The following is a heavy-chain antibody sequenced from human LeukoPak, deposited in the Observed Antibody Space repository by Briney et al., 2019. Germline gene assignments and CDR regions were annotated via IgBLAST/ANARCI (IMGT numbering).Heavy chain of an antibody. CDR3: ARDQAPAQLRLNSDAFDI. V-gene: IGHV3-74*01. CDR1: GFTFSSYW. Sequence: GGSLRLSCAASGFTFSSYWMHWVRQAPGKGLVWVSRINSDGSSTSYADSVKGRFTISRDNAKNTLYLQMNSLRAEDTAVYYCARDQAPAQLRLNSDAFDIWGQGTMVTVSS. D-gene: IGHD3-16*01. CDR2: INSDGSST. J-gene: IGHJ3*02.